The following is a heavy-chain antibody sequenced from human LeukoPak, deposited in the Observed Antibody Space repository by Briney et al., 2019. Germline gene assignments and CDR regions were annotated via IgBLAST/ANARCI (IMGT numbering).Heavy chain of an antibody. CDR1: GFTFNNYA. CDR2: ISGSGGST. V-gene: IGHV3-23*01. Sequence: GGSLRLSCAASGFTFNNYAMSWVRQAPGKGLEWVSSISGSGGSTYYADSVKGRFTISRDNSKNTLYLQMNSLRAEDTAVYYCAKQMDIVVVPAAMRFDYWGQGTLVTVSS. CDR3: AKQMDIVVVPAAMRFDY. J-gene: IGHJ4*02. D-gene: IGHD2-2*03.